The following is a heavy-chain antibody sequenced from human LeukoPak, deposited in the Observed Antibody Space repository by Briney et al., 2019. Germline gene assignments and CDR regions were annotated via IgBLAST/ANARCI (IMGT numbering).Heavy chain of an antibody. J-gene: IGHJ6*02. V-gene: IGHV3-23*01. CDR1: GFTFSSYA. D-gene: IGHD6-19*01. CDR3: AKDVHSSSGWYYYYYYGMDV. CDR2: ISGSGGST. Sequence: GGSLRLSCAASGFTFSSYAMSWVRQAPGKGLEWVSAISGSGGSTYYADSVKGRFTISRDNSKNTLYLQMNCLRAEDTAVYYCAKDVHSSSGWYYYYYYGMDVWGQGTTVTVSS.